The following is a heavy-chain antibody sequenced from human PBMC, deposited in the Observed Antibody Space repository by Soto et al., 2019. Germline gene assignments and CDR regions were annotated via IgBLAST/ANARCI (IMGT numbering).Heavy chain of an antibody. D-gene: IGHD6-19*01. CDR2: IYYSGNT. Sequence: QLQLQESGPGLVKPSETLSLTCTVSGDSSISSSSYYWGWIRQPPGKGLEWIGSIYYSGNTYYNPSLKSRVTISVDTSKNQFSLKLSSVTAADTAVYYCARRRRSGWDYDYWGQGTLVTVSS. CDR1: GDSSISSSSYY. J-gene: IGHJ4*02. V-gene: IGHV4-39*01. CDR3: ARRRRSGWDYDY.